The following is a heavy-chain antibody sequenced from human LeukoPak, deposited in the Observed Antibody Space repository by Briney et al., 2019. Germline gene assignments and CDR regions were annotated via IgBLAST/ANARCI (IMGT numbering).Heavy chain of an antibody. J-gene: IGHJ3*02. D-gene: IGHD3-3*01. Sequence: PGGSLRLSCAASGFTFSSYGMHWVRQAPGKGLEWVAFIRYDGSNKYYADSVKGRFTISRDNSKNTLYLQMNSLRAEDTAVYYCAKEALGITIFGDDAFDIWGQGTMVTVSS. CDR2: IRYDGSNK. CDR3: AKEALGITIFGDDAFDI. CDR1: GFTFSSYG. V-gene: IGHV3-30*02.